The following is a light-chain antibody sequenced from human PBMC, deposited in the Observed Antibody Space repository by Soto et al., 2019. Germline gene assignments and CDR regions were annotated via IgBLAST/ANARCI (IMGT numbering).Light chain of an antibody. CDR2: AAS. Sequence: IQIAPSPSTLFASLGDRVTITCPASQGISNYLAWYQQKPGKVPNLLIYAASTLQSGVPSRFSGSGSGTDFTLTISTLQPEDVATYYCQKYNSAPTWTFGQGTKVDIK. CDR1: QGISNY. J-gene: IGKJ1*01. CDR3: QKYNSAPTWT. V-gene: IGKV1-27*01.